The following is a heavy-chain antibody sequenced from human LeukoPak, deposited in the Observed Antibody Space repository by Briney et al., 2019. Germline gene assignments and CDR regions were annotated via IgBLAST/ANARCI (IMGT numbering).Heavy chain of an antibody. CDR3: ARRCCSSTSCYFGSRWFDP. Sequence: SETLSLTCTVSGGSISSYYWSWIRQPPGKGLELIGYIYYSGFTNYNPSLKSRVTISVDTSKNQFSLKLSSVTAADTAVYYCARRCCSSTSCYFGSRWFDPWGQGTLVTVSS. D-gene: IGHD2-2*01. V-gene: IGHV4-59*01. CDR1: GGSISSYY. J-gene: IGHJ5*02. CDR2: IYYSGFT.